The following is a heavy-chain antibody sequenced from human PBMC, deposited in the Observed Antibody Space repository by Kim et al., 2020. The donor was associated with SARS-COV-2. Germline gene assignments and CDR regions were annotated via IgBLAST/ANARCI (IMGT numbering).Heavy chain of an antibody. D-gene: IGHD3-10*01. CDR2: IYTSVNT. J-gene: IGHJ4*02. CDR3: YIPFGY. CDR1: GVSISSDY. Sequence: SETLSLTCTVSGVSISSDYWSWIRQPAGKGLEWIGRIYTSVNTNYNSSPKRRVSMSVDTSKKQPSIKLSSVTAADTAVHYCYIPFGYWPQAT. V-gene: IGHV4-4*07.